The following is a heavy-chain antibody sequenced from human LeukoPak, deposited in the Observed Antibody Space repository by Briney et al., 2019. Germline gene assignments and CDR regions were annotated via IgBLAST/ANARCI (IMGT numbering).Heavy chain of an antibody. J-gene: IGHJ3*02. Sequence: GGCLRLSRAASGFTLSDYYMSCVRQAPGKGLEGGSYISSSGSTIYDADYVKGRFTISGDNAKNSLYLQMNSLRAEDAAVYYCARESGFRGDAFDIWGQGTMVTVSS. CDR2: ISSSGSTI. D-gene: IGHD3-10*01. V-gene: IGHV3-11*04. CDR1: GFTLSDYY. CDR3: ARESGFRGDAFDI.